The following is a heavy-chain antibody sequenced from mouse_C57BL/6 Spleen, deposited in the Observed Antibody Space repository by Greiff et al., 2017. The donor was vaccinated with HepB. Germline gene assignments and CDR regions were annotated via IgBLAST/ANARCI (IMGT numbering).Heavy chain of an antibody. D-gene: IGHD2-4*01. CDR1: GFSLTSYG. CDR3: ARNYDYDDGFAY. V-gene: IGHV2-2*01. J-gene: IGHJ3*01. CDR2: IWSGGST. Sequence: VHLVESGPGLVQPSQSLSITCTVYGFSLTSYGVHWVRQSPGKGLEWLGVIWSGGSTDYNAAFISRLSISKDNSKSQVFFKMNSLQADDTAIYYCARNYDYDDGFAYWGQGTLVTVSA.